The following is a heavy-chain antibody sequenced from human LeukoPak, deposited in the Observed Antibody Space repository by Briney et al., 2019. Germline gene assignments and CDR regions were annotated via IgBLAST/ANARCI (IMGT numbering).Heavy chain of an antibody. Sequence: SVKVSCKASGGTFSSYAISWVRQAPGQGLEWMGGIIPIFGTANYAQNFQGRVTITTDKSPSTAYMELSSLRSEDTAVYYCARTIDILTGYYTDAGYNYYFDYWGQGTLVTVSS. CDR1: GGTFSSYA. J-gene: IGHJ4*02. V-gene: IGHV1-69*05. CDR3: ARTIDILTGYYTDAGYNYYFDY. CDR2: IIPIFGTA. D-gene: IGHD3-9*01.